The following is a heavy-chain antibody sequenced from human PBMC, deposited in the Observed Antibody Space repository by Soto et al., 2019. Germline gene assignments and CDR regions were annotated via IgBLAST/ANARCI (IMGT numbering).Heavy chain of an antibody. CDR1: GFTFNIYA. D-gene: IGHD3-22*01. CDR2: ISRYGDFT. CDR3: AKDRYLDHDSRGYLFDK. Sequence: EVQLLESGGDLIQPGGSLRLSCAASGFTFNIYAMTWVRQAPGKGLEWVSAISRYGDFTYYADSVEGRFTISRDNSKNTLYPQMNSLRAEDTAVYYCAKDRYLDHDSRGYLFDKWGQGTLVTVSS. J-gene: IGHJ4*02. V-gene: IGHV3-23*01.